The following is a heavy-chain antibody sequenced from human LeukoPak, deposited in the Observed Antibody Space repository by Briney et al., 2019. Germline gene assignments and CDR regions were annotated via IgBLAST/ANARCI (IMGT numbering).Heavy chain of an antibody. CDR2: ISAYNGNT. Sequence: ASVKVSCKASGYTFTSYGISWVRQAPGQGLEWMGWISAYNGNTNYAQKLQGRVTMTTDTSTSTAHMELRSLRSDDTAVYYCAREVGIAARPGSEFDYWGQGTLVTVSS. D-gene: IGHD6-6*01. CDR1: GYTFTSYG. V-gene: IGHV1-18*01. J-gene: IGHJ4*02. CDR3: AREVGIAARPGSEFDY.